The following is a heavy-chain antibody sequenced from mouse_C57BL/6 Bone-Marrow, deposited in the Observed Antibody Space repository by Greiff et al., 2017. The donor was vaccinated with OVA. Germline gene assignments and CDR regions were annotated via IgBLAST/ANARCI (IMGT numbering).Heavy chain of an antibody. D-gene: IGHD2-3*01. CDR2: IYPGNSDT. CDR1: GYTFTSYW. CDR3: TRDDGYYLYWYFDV. V-gene: IGHV1-5*01. Sequence: DVHLVESGTVLARPGASVKMSCKTSGYTFTSYWMHWVKQRPGQGLEWIGAIYPGNSDTSYNQKFKGKAKLTAVTSASTAYMELSSLTNEDSAVYYCTRDDGYYLYWYFDVWGTGTTVTVSS. J-gene: IGHJ1*03.